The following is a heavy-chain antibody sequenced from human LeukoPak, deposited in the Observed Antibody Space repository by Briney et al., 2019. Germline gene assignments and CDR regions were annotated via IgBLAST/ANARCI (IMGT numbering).Heavy chain of an antibody. CDR3: AKDKVVPAASSYFDY. V-gene: IGHV3-23*01. CDR1: GFTFRSYA. CDR2: ISGSGGST. D-gene: IGHD2-2*01. Sequence: GGSLRLSCAASGFTFRSYAMSWVRQAPGKGLEWVSAISGSGGSTYYADSVKGRFTISRDNSKNTLYLQMNSLRAEDTAVYYCAKDKVVPAASSYFDYWGQGTLVTVSS. J-gene: IGHJ4*02.